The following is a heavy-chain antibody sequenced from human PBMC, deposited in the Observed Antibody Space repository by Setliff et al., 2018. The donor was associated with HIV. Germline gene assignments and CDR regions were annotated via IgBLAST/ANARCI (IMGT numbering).Heavy chain of an antibody. CDR1: GGSISSYY. J-gene: IGHJ6*03. V-gene: IGHV4-59*08. CDR2: TYYSGST. D-gene: IGHD2-2*01. Sequence: LSLTCTVSGGSISSYYWSWIRQPPGKGLEWIGYTYYSGSTNYNPSLKSRVTISVDTSKNQFSLKLSSVTAADTAVYYCARNAPYPPWAYYYYYMDVWGKGTTVTVSS. CDR3: ARNAPYPPWAYYYYYMDV.